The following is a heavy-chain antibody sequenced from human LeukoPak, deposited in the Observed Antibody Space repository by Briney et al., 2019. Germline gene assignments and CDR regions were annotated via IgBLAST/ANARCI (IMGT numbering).Heavy chain of an antibody. CDR2: ISGSDDKT. V-gene: IGHV3-23*01. CDR3: AKWQYGVGFDS. Sequence: GGSLRLSCAASRFTFSSYVMNWVRHAPGKGLEWVSAISGSDDKTYYADSVQGRFTISRDNSKSTLYLQMNSLRAEDTAVYYCAKWQYGVGFDSWGQGTLVTVSS. D-gene: IGHD3-10*01. J-gene: IGHJ4*02. CDR1: RFTFSSYV.